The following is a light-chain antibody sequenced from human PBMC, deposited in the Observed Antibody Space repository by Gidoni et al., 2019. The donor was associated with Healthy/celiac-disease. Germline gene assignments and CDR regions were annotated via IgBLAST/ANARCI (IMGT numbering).Light chain of an antibody. V-gene: IGKV1-5*01. CDR1: QSISSW. CDR2: DAS. Sequence: RVTITCRASQSISSWLAWYQQKPGKAPKLLIYDASSLESGVPSRFSGSGSGTEFTLTISSLQPDDFATYYGQQYNSYYTFGQGTKLEIK. CDR3: QQYNSYYT. J-gene: IGKJ2*01.